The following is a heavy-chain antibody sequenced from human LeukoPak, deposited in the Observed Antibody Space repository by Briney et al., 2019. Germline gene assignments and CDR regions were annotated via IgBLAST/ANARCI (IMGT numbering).Heavy chain of an antibody. J-gene: IGHJ6*02. CDR3: ARQGSYCRGGSCYFHYGMDV. CDR2: IYYSGST. Sequence: PSETLSLTCTVSGGSISSYFWSWIRRPPGKGLEWIGYIYYSGSTNYNPSLKSRVTISVDTSKNQFSLKLSSVTAADTAAYYCARQGSYCRGGSCYFHYGMDVWGQGTTVTVSS. D-gene: IGHD2-15*01. CDR1: GGSISSYF. V-gene: IGHV4-59*08.